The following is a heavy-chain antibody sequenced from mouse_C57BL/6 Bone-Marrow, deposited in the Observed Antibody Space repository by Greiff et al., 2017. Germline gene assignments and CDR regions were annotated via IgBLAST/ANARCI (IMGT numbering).Heavy chain of an antibody. V-gene: IGHV1-55*01. D-gene: IGHD1-1*01. CDR2: IYPGSGST. CDR1: GYTFTSYW. J-gene: IGHJ1*03. Sequence: QVQLQQPGAELVKPGASVKMSCKASGYTFTSYWITWVKQRPGQGLEWIGDIYPGSGSTNSNEKFKSKATLTVDTSSSTAYMQLSSLTSEDSAVYYCATKIDYYGSSYGWYFDVWGTGTTVTVSS. CDR3: ATKIDYYGSSYGWYFDV.